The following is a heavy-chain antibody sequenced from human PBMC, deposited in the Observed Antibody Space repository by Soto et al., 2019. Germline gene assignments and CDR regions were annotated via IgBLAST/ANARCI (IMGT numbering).Heavy chain of an antibody. J-gene: IGHJ3*02. CDR1: GFTFSSYA. CDR3: AKSTLTGGKNKSWSYCGGDCYSFFAFDI. Sequence: GGSLRLSCAASGFTFSSYAMSWVRQAPGKGLEWVSAISGSGGSTYYADSVKGRFTISRDNSKNTLYLQMNSLRAEDTAVYYCAKSTLTGGKNKSWSYCGGDCYSFFAFDIWGQGTMVTVSS. D-gene: IGHD2-21*01. V-gene: IGHV3-23*01. CDR2: ISGSGGST.